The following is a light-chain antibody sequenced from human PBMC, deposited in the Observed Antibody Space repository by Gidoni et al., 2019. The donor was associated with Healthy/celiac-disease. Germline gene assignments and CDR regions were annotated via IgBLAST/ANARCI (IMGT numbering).Light chain of an antibody. CDR1: QSISSY. V-gene: IGKV1-39*01. J-gene: IGKJ3*01. CDR3: QQSYSTLLFT. Sequence: DIQMTQSPSSLSASVGDRVTITCRPSQSISSYLNWYQQKPGKAPKLLIYAASSLQSGVPSRFSGSGSGTDFTLTISSLQPEDFATYYCQQSYSTLLFTFGPGTKVEIK. CDR2: AAS.